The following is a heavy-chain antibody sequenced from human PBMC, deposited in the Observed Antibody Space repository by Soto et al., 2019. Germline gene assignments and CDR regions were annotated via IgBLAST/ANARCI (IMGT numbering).Heavy chain of an antibody. CDR2: ISSSSSYI. J-gene: IGHJ4*02. Sequence: EVQLVESGGGLVKPGGSLRLSCAASGFTFSSYSMNWVRQAPGKGLEWVSSISSSSSYIYYADSVKGRFTISRDNAKNSLYLQMNSLRADDTAVHYCARLLGYCSGGSCYPDYWGQGTLVTVSS. CDR3: ARLLGYCSGGSCYPDY. D-gene: IGHD2-15*01. V-gene: IGHV3-21*01. CDR1: GFTFSSYS.